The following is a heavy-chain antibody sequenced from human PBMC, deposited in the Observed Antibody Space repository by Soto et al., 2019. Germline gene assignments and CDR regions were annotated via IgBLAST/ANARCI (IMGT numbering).Heavy chain of an antibody. J-gene: IGHJ6*02. CDR2: ISYSGRT. Sequence: DTLSLTCTVSGCSISRYYWSWIRQPPGKGVEWIGYISYSGRTNYNPSLKSRVTISLDTSKSQFSLKLTSVTAAYTLVYYFARDSGLMYYDTWSGYDYGRFVWGRETTVTVAS. CDR3: ARDSGLMYYDTWSGYDYGRFV. V-gene: IGHV4-59*13. D-gene: IGHD3-3*01. CDR1: GCSISRYY.